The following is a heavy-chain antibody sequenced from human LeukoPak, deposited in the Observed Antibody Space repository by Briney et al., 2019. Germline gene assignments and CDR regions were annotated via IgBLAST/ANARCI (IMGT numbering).Heavy chain of an antibody. CDR3: AREMDSSEAFDI. Sequence: ASVKVSCKASGYIFTGYYIHWVRQAPGQGLEWMGWINPSRGGTNYAQKFQVRVTMTRDTSIATTYMELNRLTSDDTAVYFCAREMDSSEAFDIWGQGTLVTVSS. V-gene: IGHV1-2*02. J-gene: IGHJ3*02. CDR1: GYIFTGYY. D-gene: IGHD3-22*01. CDR2: INPSRGGT.